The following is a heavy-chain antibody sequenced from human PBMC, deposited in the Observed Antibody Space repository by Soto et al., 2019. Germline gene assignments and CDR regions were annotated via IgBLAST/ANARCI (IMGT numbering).Heavy chain of an antibody. Sequence: GGSLRLSCVASGFTFSSSTMSWVRQAPGKGLEWVSAISSSSSYIYYAHSLKGRFSISRDNAKNSLYLQMHSLRAEDTALYYCARDLGEVSDIWGQGDLVTVSS. CDR2: ISSSSSYI. V-gene: IGHV3-21*01. CDR3: ARDLGEVSDI. CDR1: GFTFSSST. D-gene: IGHD3-10*01. J-gene: IGHJ4*02.